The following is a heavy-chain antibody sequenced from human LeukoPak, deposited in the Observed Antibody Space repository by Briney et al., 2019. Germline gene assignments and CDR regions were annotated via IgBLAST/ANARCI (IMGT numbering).Heavy chain of an antibody. V-gene: IGHV3-48*01. Sequence: GGSLRLSCAASGFTFSSYSMNWVRQAPGKGLEWVSYISSSSSTIYYADSVKGRFTISRDNAKNSLYLQMNSLRAEDTAVYYCARDDPDTAMDYWGQGTLVTVSS. CDR3: ARDDPDTAMDY. J-gene: IGHJ4*02. D-gene: IGHD5-18*01. CDR2: ISSSSSTI. CDR1: GFTFSSYS.